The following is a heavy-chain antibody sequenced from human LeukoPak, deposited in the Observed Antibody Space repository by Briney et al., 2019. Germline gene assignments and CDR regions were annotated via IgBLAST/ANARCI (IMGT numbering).Heavy chain of an antibody. CDR2: IYYSGTT. Sequence: PSETLSLTCTVSGGSITSGGYYWSWIRQLPGKGLEWIGYIYYSGTTSYNPSLKSRLTISLDTSENQFSLKLSSVTAADTAVYYCARLSGWVDYWGQGTLVTVSS. D-gene: IGHD6-19*01. V-gene: IGHV4-31*03. J-gene: IGHJ4*02. CDR3: ARLSGWVDY. CDR1: GGSITSGGYY.